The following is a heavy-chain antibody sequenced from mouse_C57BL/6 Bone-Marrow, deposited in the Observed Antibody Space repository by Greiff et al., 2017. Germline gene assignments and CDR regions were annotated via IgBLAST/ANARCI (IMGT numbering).Heavy chain of an antibody. CDR3: ARGLLPYAIDY. CDR1: GFTFSSYA. Sequence: EVQLVESGGGLVKPGGSLKLSCAASGFTFSSYAMSWVRQTPEKRLEWVATISDGGSYTYYPDNVKGRFTISRDHAKNNLYLQMSHLKSEDTAMYYCARGLLPYAIDYWGQGTSDTVSS. J-gene: IGHJ4*01. D-gene: IGHD2-3*01. V-gene: IGHV5-4*01. CDR2: ISDGGSYT.